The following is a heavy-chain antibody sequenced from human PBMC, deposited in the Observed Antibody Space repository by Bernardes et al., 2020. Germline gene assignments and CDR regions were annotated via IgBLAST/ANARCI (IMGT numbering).Heavy chain of an antibody. J-gene: IGHJ6*02. D-gene: IGHD3-3*01. CDR2: IYHSGST. CDR1: GYSISSGYY. V-gene: IGHV4-38-2*02. CDR3: ARDPNYYDFWSGWDYYYYGMDV. Sequence: TLSLTCAVSGYSISSGYYWGWIRQPPGKGLEWIGSIYHSGSTYYNPSLKSRVTISVDTSKNQFSLKLSSVTAADTAVYYCARDPNYYDFWSGWDYYYYGMDVWGQGTTVTVSS.